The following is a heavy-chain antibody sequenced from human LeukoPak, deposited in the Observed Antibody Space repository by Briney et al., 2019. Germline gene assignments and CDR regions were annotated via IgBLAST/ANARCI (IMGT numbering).Heavy chain of an antibody. CDR3: ARHPNYYDSSGYYYRNWFDP. D-gene: IGHD3-22*01. V-gene: IGHV4-34*01. CDR1: GGSFSGYY. CDR2: INHSGST. Sequence: SETLSLTCAVYGGSFSGYYWGWIRQPPGKGLEWIGEINHSGSTNYNPSLKSRVTISVDTSKDQFSLKLSSVTAADTAVYYCARHPNYYDSSGYYYRNWFDPWGQGTLVTVSS. J-gene: IGHJ5*02.